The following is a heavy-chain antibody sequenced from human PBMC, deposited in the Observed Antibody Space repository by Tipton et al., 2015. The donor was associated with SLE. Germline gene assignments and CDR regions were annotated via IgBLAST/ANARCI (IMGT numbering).Heavy chain of an antibody. V-gene: IGHV3-23*01. CDR2: ISGSGGST. Sequence: GSLRLSCAASGFTFSSYAMSWVRQAPGKGLEWVSAISGSGGSTYYADSVKGRFTISRDNAKNSLYLQMNSLRAEDTAVYYCARKHCSSTSCYGVENGLDVWGQGTTVSVSS. J-gene: IGHJ6*02. CDR1: GFTFSSYA. D-gene: IGHD2-2*01. CDR3: ARKHCSSTSCYGVENGLDV.